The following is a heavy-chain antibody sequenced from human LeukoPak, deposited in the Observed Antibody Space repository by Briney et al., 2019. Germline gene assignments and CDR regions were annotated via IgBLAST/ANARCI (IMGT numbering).Heavy chain of an antibody. CDR2: INTDGSST. D-gene: IGHD2-2*02. CDR1: GFTFSSYW. Sequence: QPGGSLRLSCAAFGFTFSSYWMHWVRQAPGKGLVWVSRINTDGSSTSYADSVKGRFTISRDNAKNTLYLQMNSLRAEDTAVYYCARVLVPAAIGWFDPWGQGTLVTVSS. J-gene: IGHJ5*02. CDR3: ARVLVPAAIGWFDP. V-gene: IGHV3-74*01.